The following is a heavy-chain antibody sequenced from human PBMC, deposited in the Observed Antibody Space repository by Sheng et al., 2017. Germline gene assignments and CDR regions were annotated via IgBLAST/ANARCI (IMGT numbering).Heavy chain of an antibody. J-gene: IGHJ4*02. Sequence: QLQLQESGPGLVKPSETLSLTCTVSGGSISSSSYYWGWIRQPPGKGLEWIGSIYYSGSTYYNPSLKSRVTISVDTSKNQFSLKLSSVTAADTAVYYCARDSGDTGADYWGQGNPGHRLL. CDR3: ARDSGDTGADY. CDR1: GGSISSSSYY. V-gene: IGHV4-39*07. CDR2: IYYSGST. D-gene: IGHD3-10*01.